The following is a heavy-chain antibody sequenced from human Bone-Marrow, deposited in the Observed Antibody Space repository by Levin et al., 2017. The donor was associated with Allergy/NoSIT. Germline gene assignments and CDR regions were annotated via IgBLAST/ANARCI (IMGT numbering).Heavy chain of an antibody. CDR2: SHSGGTT. Sequence: SQTLSLTCTVSSGSISGYYWNWIRLSPGKGLEWVGYSHSGGTTKYNPSLQNRVTVSVDTSRSQFSLKVTSVTAADTAGYYCAKWAETAGNSGHAFDRWGQGTVVTVSS. J-gene: IGHJ3*02. CDR3: AKWAETAGNSGHAFDR. D-gene: IGHD4-23*01. CDR1: SGSISGYY. V-gene: IGHV4-59*01.